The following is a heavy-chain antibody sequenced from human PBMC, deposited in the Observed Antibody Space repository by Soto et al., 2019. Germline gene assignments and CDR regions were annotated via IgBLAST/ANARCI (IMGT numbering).Heavy chain of an antibody. CDR1: GFTFSSYA. CDR2: ISYDGSNK. CDR3: ARASLRYQLLYTNWFDP. Sequence: GGSLRLSCAASGFTFSSYAMHWVRQAPGKGLEWVAVISYDGSNKYYADSVKGRFTISRDNSKNTLYLQMNSLRAEDTAVYYCARASLRYQLLYTNWFDPWGQGTLVTVSS. V-gene: IGHV3-30-3*01. D-gene: IGHD2-2*02. J-gene: IGHJ5*02.